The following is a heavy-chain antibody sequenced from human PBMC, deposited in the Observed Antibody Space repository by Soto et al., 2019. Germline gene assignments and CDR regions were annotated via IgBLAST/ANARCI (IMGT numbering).Heavy chain of an antibody. CDR2: ISSSGSDT. V-gene: IGHV3-23*01. D-gene: IGHD1-1*01. J-gene: IGHJ5*02. CDR3: AKDPWNNWSGLFDP. CDR1: GFTFDDYA. Sequence: GGSLRLSCVTSGFTFDDYAITWLRQAPGKGLEWVCSISSSGSDTRCAGSVKGRFTISRDSSQSTVYLQMNSLRDEDTAVYYCAKDPWNNWSGLFDPWGQGTLVTVPQ.